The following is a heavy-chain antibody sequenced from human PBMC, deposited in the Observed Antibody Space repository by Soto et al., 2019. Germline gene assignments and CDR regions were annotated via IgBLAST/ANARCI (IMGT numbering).Heavy chain of an antibody. D-gene: IGHD4-4*01. CDR1: GGSISSDY. CDR3: ARGAIYSSPLTNYYYYYGMDV. CDR2: IYYSGST. Sequence: KPSETLSLTCIASGGSISSDYWSWIRQPPGKGLEWIGYIYYSGSTNYNPSLKSRVTISVDTSKNQCTLKLSSVTAADTAVYYCARGAIYSSPLTNYYYYYGMDVWGQGTTVTVSS. V-gene: IGHV4-59*01. J-gene: IGHJ6*02.